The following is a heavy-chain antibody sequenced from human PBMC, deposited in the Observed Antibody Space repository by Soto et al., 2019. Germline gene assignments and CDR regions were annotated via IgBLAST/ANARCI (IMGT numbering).Heavy chain of an antibody. D-gene: IGHD6-19*01. Sequence: QVQLVESGGGVVQPGRSLRLSCAASGFIFSNFGMHWVRQAPGKGLEWVAVIWYDGSNEYYADSVKGRFTISKDNSKNTLYLQMNSLRAEDTAVYYCARDDIPGIAVATYGMDVWGQGTTVTVYS. J-gene: IGHJ6*02. V-gene: IGHV3-33*01. CDR2: IWYDGSNE. CDR3: ARDDIPGIAVATYGMDV. CDR1: GFIFSNFG.